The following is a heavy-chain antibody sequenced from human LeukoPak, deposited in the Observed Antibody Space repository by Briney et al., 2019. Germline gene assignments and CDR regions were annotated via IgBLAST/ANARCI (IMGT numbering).Heavy chain of an antibody. J-gene: IGHJ4*02. V-gene: IGHV3-7*01. CDR2: IKEDGSEK. CDR1: GFTFSSYA. CDR3: ARRGYFYGFR. Sequence: GGSLRLSCAASGFTFSSYAMSWVRQAPGKGLEWVANIKEDGSEKYYVDSVKGRFTISRDNAKNSLYLQMNSLRAEDTAVYYCARRGYFYGFRWGQGTLVTVSS. D-gene: IGHD5-18*01.